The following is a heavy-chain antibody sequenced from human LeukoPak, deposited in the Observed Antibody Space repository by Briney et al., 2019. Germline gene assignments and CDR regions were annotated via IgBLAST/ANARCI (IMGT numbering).Heavy chain of an antibody. CDR3: ARTANDYGDYEGWNWFDP. CDR2: IIPIFGTA. CDR1: GGTFSSYA. V-gene: IGHV1-69*13. D-gene: IGHD4-17*01. J-gene: IGHJ5*02. Sequence: SVKVSCKASGGTFSSYAISWVRQAPGQGLEWMGGIIPIFGTANYVQKFQGRVTITADETTSTAYMELSSLRSEDTAVYYCARTANDYGDYEGWNWFDPWGQGTLVTVSS.